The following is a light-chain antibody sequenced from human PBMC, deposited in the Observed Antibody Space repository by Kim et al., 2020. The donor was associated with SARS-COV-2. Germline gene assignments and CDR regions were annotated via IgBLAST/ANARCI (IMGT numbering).Light chain of an antibody. V-gene: IGLV1-40*01. CDR3: QSYDRSLSAPV. CDR2: SNS. J-gene: IGLJ2*01. Sequence: QSVLTQPPSVSGAPGQRVTISCTGSSSNIGAGYDVHWYQHLPGTAPKLLIYSNSNRPSGVPDRFSGSKSGTSASLAITGLQAEDEADYYCQSYDRSLSAPVFGGVTQLTIL. CDR1: SSNIGAGYD.